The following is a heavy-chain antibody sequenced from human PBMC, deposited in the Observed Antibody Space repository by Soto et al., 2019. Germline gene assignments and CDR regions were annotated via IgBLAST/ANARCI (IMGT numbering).Heavy chain of an antibody. J-gene: IGHJ4*02. D-gene: IGHD6-25*01. CDR3: AKVASSAGDY. V-gene: IGHV1-46*01. CDR1: GYTFTSYY. CDR2: INPRGGST. Sequence: QVQLVQSGAEVKKPGASVMVSSKASGYTFTSYYVHWVRQSPGQGLEWMGIINPRGGSTSFAQKFQGSVTMTRDTSTSTVYMELSSLRSEDTAVYYWAKVASSAGDYWGQGTLVTVSS.